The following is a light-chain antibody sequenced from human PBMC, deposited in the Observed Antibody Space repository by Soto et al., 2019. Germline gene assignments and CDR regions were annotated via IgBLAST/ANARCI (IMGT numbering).Light chain of an antibody. V-gene: IGLV2-11*01. Sequence: QSVLTQPRSVSGSPGQSVTISCTGTSSDVGGYNYVSWYQHHPGKASKLMIYDVSKRPSGVPDRFSGSKSGNTASLSISGLQAEDEAEYYCCSNAGTYIYVFGTGTKVTVL. CDR2: DVS. CDR3: CSNAGTYIYV. J-gene: IGLJ1*01. CDR1: SSDVGGYNY.